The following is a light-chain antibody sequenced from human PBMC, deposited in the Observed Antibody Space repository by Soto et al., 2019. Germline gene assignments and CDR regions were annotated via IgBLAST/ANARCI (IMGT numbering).Light chain of an antibody. J-gene: IGLJ1*01. Sequence: QSALTQPASVSGSPGQSITISCTGTSSDVGAYDFVSWYQQHPDKAPKLMIYEVRGRPSGVSNRFSGSKSFNTATLTISGLQAEDEADYYCSSHTTRNTRVFGTGPKLTVL. CDR3: SSHTTRNTRV. CDR1: SSDVGAYDF. V-gene: IGLV2-14*03. CDR2: EVR.